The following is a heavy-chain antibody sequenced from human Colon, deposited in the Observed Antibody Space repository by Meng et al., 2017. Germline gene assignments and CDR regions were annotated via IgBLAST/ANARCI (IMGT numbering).Heavy chain of an antibody. D-gene: IGHD5-24*01. J-gene: IGHJ5*02. CDR1: CGSINIYC. V-gene: IGHV4-59*01. Sequence: AHLQESGPGLVMPAESLSLTCSRTCGSINIYCCSWIWQPPGRGLGCICHVYNSGINAKYNSSLESQVSMSVDTSKNQSSLKLSSVTAADTAVYYYARGYMYVDFDPWGRGTLVTVSS. CDR2: VYNSGINA. CDR3: ARGYMYVDFDP.